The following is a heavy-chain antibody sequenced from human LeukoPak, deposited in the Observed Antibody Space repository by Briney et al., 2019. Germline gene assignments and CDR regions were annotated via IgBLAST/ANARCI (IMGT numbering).Heavy chain of an antibody. CDR3: ARARQQLDYFDY. D-gene: IGHD6-13*01. J-gene: IGHJ4*02. CDR1: GGSISSYY. Sequence: PSETLSLTCTVSGGSISSYYWSWIRQPPGKGLEWIGYIYYSGSTNYNPSLKSRVTMSVDTSKNQFSLKLSSVTAADTAVYYCARARQQLDYFDYWGQGTLVTVSS. V-gene: IGHV4-59*12. CDR2: IYYSGST.